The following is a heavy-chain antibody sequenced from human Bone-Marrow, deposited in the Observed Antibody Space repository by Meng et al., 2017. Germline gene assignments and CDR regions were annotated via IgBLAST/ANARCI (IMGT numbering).Heavy chain of an antibody. CDR2: INPKSGVT. Sequence: ASVKVSCKTSGYTFTDHSMHWVRQAPGQGLEWLGWINPKSGVTIYAQKFQDRVTMTSDTSINTVYMELSRLRSDDPAVYHCARNWRGSDYWGQGTLVTVSS. CDR3: ARNWRGSDY. J-gene: IGHJ4*02. V-gene: IGHV1-2*02. CDR1: GYTFTDHS. D-gene: IGHD1-1*01.